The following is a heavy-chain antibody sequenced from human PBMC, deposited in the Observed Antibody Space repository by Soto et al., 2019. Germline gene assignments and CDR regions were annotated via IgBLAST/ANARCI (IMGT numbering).Heavy chain of an antibody. J-gene: IGHJ3*02. D-gene: IGHD2-15*01. CDR2: ISWNSGSI. CDR3: AKALVAALPFLALDI. V-gene: IGHV3-9*01. Sequence: EVQLVESGGGLVQPGRSLRLSCAASGFTFDDYAMHWVRQAPGKGLEWVSGISWNSGSIGYADSVKGRFTISRDNAKNSLYLQMHSLRAEDTALYYCAKALVAALPFLALDIWGQGKMVTVAS. CDR1: GFTFDDYA.